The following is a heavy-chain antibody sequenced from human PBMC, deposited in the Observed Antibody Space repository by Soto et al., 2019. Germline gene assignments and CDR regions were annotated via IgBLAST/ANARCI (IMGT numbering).Heavy chain of an antibody. V-gene: IGHV1-18*01. CDR1: GYTFTSYG. CDR3: ARVYPITIFGVVTADDMDV. Sequence: ASVTVSCKASGYTFTSYGISWVRQAPGQGLEWMGWISAYNGNTNYAQKLQGRVTMTTDTSTSTAYMELRSLRSDDTDVYYCARVYPITIFGVVTADDMDVWGKGTTVTVSS. J-gene: IGHJ6*03. D-gene: IGHD3-3*01. CDR2: ISAYNGNT.